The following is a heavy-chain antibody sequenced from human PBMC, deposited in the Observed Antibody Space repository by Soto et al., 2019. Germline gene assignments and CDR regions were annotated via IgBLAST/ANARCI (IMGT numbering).Heavy chain of an antibody. CDR2: ISFDGNII. Sequence: GGSLRLSCAASEFSFSSYAMHWIRQAPGKGLEWVAVISFDGNIIQYADSVKGRFIITRDNSKNTLSLQMNSLTGEDTAVYYCARTFDTITYYFDYWGQGTLVTVSS. V-gene: IGHV3-30-3*01. J-gene: IGHJ4*02. CDR1: EFSFSSYA. CDR3: ARTFDTITYYFDY. D-gene: IGHD3-9*01.